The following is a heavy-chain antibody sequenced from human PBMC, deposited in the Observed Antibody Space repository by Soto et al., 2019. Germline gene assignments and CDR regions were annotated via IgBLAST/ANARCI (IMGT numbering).Heavy chain of an antibody. CDR1: GYSFTDYN. V-gene: IGHV1-2*04. CDR2: INPKSGGT. J-gene: IGHJ6*02. D-gene: IGHD2-21*02. Sequence: GASVKVSCKASGYSFTDYNIHWVRQAPGQGLEWLGRINPKSGGTSTAQKFQGWVTMTTDTSISTASMELTRLTSEDTAVYYCAKVAQGDPLITDYGVDVWGQGTTVTVSS. CDR3: AKVAQGDPLITDYGVDV.